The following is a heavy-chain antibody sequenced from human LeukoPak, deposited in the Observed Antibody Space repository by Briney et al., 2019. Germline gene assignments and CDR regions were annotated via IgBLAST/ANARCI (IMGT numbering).Heavy chain of an antibody. CDR2: IWYDGSNK. CDR1: GFTFSSYG. CDR3: AKDSGYNSSGYFYYYYYYMDV. Sequence: GRSLRLSCAASGFTFSSYGMQWVRQAPGKGLEWVAVIWYDGSNKYYADSVKGRFTISRDNSKNTLYLQMNSLRAEDTAVYYCAKDSGYNSSGYFYYYYYYMDVWSKGTTVTVSS. V-gene: IGHV3-33*06. J-gene: IGHJ6*03. D-gene: IGHD3-22*01.